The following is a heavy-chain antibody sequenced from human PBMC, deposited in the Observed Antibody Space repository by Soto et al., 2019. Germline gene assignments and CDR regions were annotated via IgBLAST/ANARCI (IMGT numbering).Heavy chain of an antibody. CDR1: ACSFNRYA. J-gene: IGHJ4*02. Sequence: ERSLRLSCAAGACSFNRYAMSWGRQSTGKGMRWVSAINDGGRRTYYPDSVRGRFAISRDNSKNTLDLQMTSIRAEDTAVYYCVKGSSGSRLYYFDFWGQGALVTVAS. CDR3: VKGSSGSRLYYFDF. D-gene: IGHD3-22*01. CDR2: INDGGRRT. V-gene: IGHV3-23*01.